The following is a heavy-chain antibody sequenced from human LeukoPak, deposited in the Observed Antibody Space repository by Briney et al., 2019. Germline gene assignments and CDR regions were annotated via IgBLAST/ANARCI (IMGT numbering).Heavy chain of an antibody. CDR2: ISSSSSTI. CDR3: ARDPDSGYGAFDY. V-gene: IGHV3-48*01. CDR1: GFTFSSYS. Sequence: GGSLRLSCAASGFTFSSYSMNWVRQAPGKGLEWVSYISSSSSTIYYADSVKGRFTISRDNAKNSLYLQMNSLRAEDTAVYYCARDPDSGYGAFDYWGQGTLVTVSS. D-gene: IGHD5-12*01. J-gene: IGHJ4*02.